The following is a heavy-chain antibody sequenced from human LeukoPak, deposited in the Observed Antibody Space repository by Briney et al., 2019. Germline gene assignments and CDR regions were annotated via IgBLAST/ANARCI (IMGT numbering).Heavy chain of an antibody. J-gene: IGHJ5*02. D-gene: IGHD6-13*01. V-gene: IGHV1-18*01. Sequence: GASVKVSCKASGYTFTSYGISWVRQAPGQGLEWMGWISAYNGNTNYAQKLQGRVTMTTDTSTSTAYMELRSLRSDDTAVYYCARSRGGIAAAGGYNWFDPWGQGTLVTVSS. CDR3: ARSRGGIAAAGGYNWFDP. CDR1: GYTFTSYG. CDR2: ISAYNGNT.